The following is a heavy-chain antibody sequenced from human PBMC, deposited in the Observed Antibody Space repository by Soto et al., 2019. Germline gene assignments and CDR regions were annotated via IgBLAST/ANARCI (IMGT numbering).Heavy chain of an antibody. V-gene: IGHV4-59*08. CDR3: ARGSLWFGELPMED. D-gene: IGHD3-10*01. CDR1: GGSISSYY. CDR2: IYYSGST. Sequence: QVQLQESGPGLVKPSETLSLTCTVSGGSISSYYWSWIRQPPGKGLEWIGYIYYSGSTNYNPSLKSRVTVSVDTSKNQFSLKLSSVTAADTAVYYCARGSLWFGELPMEDWGQGTLVTVSS. J-gene: IGHJ4*02.